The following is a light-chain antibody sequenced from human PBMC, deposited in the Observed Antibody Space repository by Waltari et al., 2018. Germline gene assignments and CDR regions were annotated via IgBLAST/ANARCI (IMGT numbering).Light chain of an antibody. CDR1: SSDVGGFDY. CDR3: SSYTTSSTLV. V-gene: IGLV2-14*01. Sequence: QSALTQPASVSGSPGQSITISCTGTSSDVGGFDYVSCFHQHPGKAPKLMIYEVSNRPSGVSNRFSGSKSGNTASLTITGLQAEDEADYYCSSYTTSSTLVFGTGTKVTVL. J-gene: IGLJ1*01. CDR2: EVS.